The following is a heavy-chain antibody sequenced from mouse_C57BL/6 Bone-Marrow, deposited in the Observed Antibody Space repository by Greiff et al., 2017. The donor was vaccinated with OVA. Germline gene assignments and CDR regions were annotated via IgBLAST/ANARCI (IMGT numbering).Heavy chain of an antibody. V-gene: IGHV1-53*01. CDR2: INPSNGGT. Sequence: QVQLKQPGTELVKPGASVKLSCKASGYTFTSYWMHWVKQRPGQGLEWIGNINPSNGGTNYNEKFKSKATLTVDKSSSTAYMQLSSLTSEDSAVYYWARGGGWLHYYYAMDYWGQGTSVTVSS. J-gene: IGHJ4*01. CDR1: GYTFTSYW. D-gene: IGHD2-3*01. CDR3: ARGGGWLHYYYAMDY.